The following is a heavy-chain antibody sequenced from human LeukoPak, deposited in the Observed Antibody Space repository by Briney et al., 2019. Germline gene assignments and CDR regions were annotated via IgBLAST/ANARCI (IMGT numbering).Heavy chain of an antibody. J-gene: IGHJ4*02. CDR1: GFTFSSNW. V-gene: IGHV3-7*01. CDR2: IKQDGSEK. D-gene: IGHD1-26*01. Sequence: PGGSLRLSCVSSGFTFSSNWMSWVRQAPGKGLEWVANIKQDGSEKYYVDSVKGRFTISRDNAKNSLYLQMNSLRAEDTAVYYCATAWEWAYWGQGTLVTVSS. CDR3: ATAWEWAY.